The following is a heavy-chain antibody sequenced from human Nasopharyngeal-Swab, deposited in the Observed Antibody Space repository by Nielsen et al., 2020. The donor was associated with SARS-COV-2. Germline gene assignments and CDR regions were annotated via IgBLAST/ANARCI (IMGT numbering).Heavy chain of an antibody. CDR2: ISGSGGST. V-gene: IGHV3-23*01. J-gene: IGHJ4*02. D-gene: IGHD4-17*01. CDR3: APTVTTRYFDY. Sequence: GESLKISCAASGFTFSSYAMHWVRQAPGKGLEWVSAISGSGGSTYYADSVKGRFTISRDNSKNTLYLQMNSLRAEDTAVYYCAPTVTTRYFDYWGQGTLVTVSS. CDR1: GFTFSSYA.